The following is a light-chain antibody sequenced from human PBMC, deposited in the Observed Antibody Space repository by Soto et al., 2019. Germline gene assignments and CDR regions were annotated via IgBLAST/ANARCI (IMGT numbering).Light chain of an antibody. V-gene: IGLV2-8*01. CDR2: EVS. CDR1: SSDVGGYNY. Sequence: QSALTQPPSASGSPGQSVTISCTGTSSDVGGYNYVSWYQQHPGKAPKLMIYEVSKRPSGVPDRFSGSKSGNTASLTVSGIPAEDEADYYCSSYAGSNLWVFGGGTKLTVL. CDR3: SSYAGSNLWV. J-gene: IGLJ3*02.